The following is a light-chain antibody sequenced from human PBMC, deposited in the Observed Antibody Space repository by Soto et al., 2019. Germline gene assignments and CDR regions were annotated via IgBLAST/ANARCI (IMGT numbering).Light chain of an antibody. V-gene: IGKV3-20*01. Sequence: EIVLTPSPATLSVSPGERATLSCRASQSVSSNYLAWYQQKPGQAPGLLIHGASSRATGIPDRFSGSGSGTDFTLTISRLEPEDFAVYYCHQYGTSPWTFGQGTKVDIK. CDR3: HQYGTSPWT. J-gene: IGKJ1*01. CDR2: GAS. CDR1: QSVSSNY.